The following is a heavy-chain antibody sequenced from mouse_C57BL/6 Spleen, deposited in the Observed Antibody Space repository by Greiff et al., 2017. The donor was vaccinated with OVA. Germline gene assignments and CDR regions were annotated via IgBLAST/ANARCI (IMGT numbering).Heavy chain of an antibody. V-gene: IGHV5-17*01. Sequence: DVMLVESGGGLVKPGGSLKLSCAASGFTFSDYGMHWVRQAPEKGLEWVAYISSGSSTIYYADTVKGRFTISRDNAKNTLFLQMTSLRSEDTAMYYCARSRNGEGFAYWGQGTLVTVSA. D-gene: IGHD2-1*01. CDR1: GFTFSDYG. CDR3: ARSRNGEGFAY. J-gene: IGHJ3*01. CDR2: ISSGSSTI.